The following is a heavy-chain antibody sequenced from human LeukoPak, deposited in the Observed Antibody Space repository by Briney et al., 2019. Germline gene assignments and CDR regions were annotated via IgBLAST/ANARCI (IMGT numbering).Heavy chain of an antibody. D-gene: IGHD4-23*01. J-gene: IGHJ3*02. CDR2: INPNSGGT. V-gene: IGHV1-2*06. CDR3: ARDPPDDYGVNDAFDI. CDR1: GYTFTGYY. Sequence: ASVKVSCKASGYTFTGYYMHWVRQAPGQGLEWMGRINPNSGGTNYAQKFQGRVTMTRDTSISTAYMELSRLRSDDTAVYYCARDPPDDYGVNDAFDIWGQGTMVTVSS.